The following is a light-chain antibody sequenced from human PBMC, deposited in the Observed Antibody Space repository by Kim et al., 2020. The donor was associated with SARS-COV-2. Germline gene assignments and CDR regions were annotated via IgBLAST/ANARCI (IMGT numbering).Light chain of an antibody. CDR2: AAS. CDR3: QQSYSIFPELT. CDR1: QSISSY. V-gene: IGKV1-39*01. Sequence: DIQMTQSPSSLSASVGDRVTITCRASQSISSYLNWYQQKPGKAPNLLIYAASSLQSEFPSRFSGSGSGTDFTLTISSLHPEDFATYYCQQSYSIFPELTFGGGTKVDIK. J-gene: IGKJ4*01.